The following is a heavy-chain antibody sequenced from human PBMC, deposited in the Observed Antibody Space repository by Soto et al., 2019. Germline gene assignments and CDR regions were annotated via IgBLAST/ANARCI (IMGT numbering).Heavy chain of an antibody. V-gene: IGHV3-23*01. CDR1: GFTFSTYT. J-gene: IGHJ4*02. CDR2: ISGSGGSP. D-gene: IGHD2-2*01. CDR3: AKARCSTTTCYVPDY. Sequence: GGSLRLSCAASGFTFSTYTMSWVRRAPGKGLEWVSAISGSGGSPSYADPVQGRFTISRDNPKKTLYLQMNSLRAEDTAVYYCAKARCSTTTCYVPDYWGQGTLVTVPQ.